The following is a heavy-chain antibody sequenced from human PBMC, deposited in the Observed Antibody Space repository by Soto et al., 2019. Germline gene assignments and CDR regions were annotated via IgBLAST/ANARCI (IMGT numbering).Heavy chain of an antibody. D-gene: IGHD6-19*01. Sequence: GGSLRLSCAASGVTFSTYWMHWVRQSPGKGLVWVSRINSDGSNTGYADSVKGRFTISRDNAKNTLYLQMNSLRAEDTAVYYCARAVAGTRNAMDVWGQGTTVTVSS. V-gene: IGHV3-74*01. CDR2: INSDGSNT. CDR1: GVTFSTYW. J-gene: IGHJ6*02. CDR3: ARAVAGTRNAMDV.